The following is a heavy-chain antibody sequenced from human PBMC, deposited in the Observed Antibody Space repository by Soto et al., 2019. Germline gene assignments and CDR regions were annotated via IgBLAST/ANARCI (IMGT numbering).Heavy chain of an antibody. CDR3: AREASGFGYVYNDY. CDR1: GGSISSYY. J-gene: IGHJ4*02. D-gene: IGHD5-18*01. V-gene: IGHV4-59*01. CDR2: IYYSGST. Sequence: SETLSLTYTVSGGSISSYYWSWIRQPPGKGLEWIGYIYYSGSTNYNPSLKSRVTISVDTSKNQFSLKLSSVTAADTAVYYCAREASGFGYVYNDYWGQGTLVTVSS.